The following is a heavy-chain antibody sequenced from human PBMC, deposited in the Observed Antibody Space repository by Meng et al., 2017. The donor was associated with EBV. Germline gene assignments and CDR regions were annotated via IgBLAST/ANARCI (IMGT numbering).Heavy chain of an antibody. CDR1: GTPFGSNA. CDR2: IIPIFGTA. CDR3: ARAPDNWNDGPYY. J-gene: IGHJ4*02. Sequence: QGELCLAVADLEKPGFSRDVSVNASGTPFGSNAISCVDTAPGQGLDWMGGIIPIFGTANDAQKFQGRVTITADESTSTAYMELSSLRSEDTAVYYCARAPDNWNDGPYYWDQGTLVTVSS. D-gene: IGHD1-20*01. V-gene: IGHV1-69*01.